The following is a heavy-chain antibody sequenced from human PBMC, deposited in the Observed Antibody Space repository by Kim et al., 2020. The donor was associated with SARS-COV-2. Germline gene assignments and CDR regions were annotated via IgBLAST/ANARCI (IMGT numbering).Heavy chain of an antibody. D-gene: IGHD3-10*01. Sequence: ASVKVSCKASGYTFTSYAMNWVRQAPGQGLEWMGWINTNTGNPTYAQGFTGRFVFSLDTSVSTAYLQISSLKAEDTAVYYCARVNVLLWFGELLDPQAGYYGMDVWCQGTTVTVSS. V-gene: IGHV7-4-1*02. J-gene: IGHJ6*02. CDR1: GYTFTSYA. CDR2: INTNTGNP. CDR3: ARVNVLLWFGELLDPQAGYYGMDV.